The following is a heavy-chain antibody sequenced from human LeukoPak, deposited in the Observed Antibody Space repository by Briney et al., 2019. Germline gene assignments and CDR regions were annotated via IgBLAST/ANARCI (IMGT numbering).Heavy chain of an antibody. V-gene: IGHV1-2*02. Sequence: ASVKVSCKASGYTFTGYFVHWVRQAPGQGLQWMGWINPNTGGTNYAQKFQGRVTMTRDTSISTAYMELRRLRSDDTAVYYCASGDYGDPPLNYWGQGTLVTVSS. D-gene: IGHD4/OR15-4a*01. CDR1: GYTFTGYF. CDR3: ASGDYGDPPLNY. J-gene: IGHJ4*02. CDR2: INPNTGGT.